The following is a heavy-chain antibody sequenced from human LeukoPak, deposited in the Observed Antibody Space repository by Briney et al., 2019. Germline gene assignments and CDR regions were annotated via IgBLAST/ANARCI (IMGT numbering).Heavy chain of an antibody. CDR3: ASGRYYYDSSGPPT. D-gene: IGHD3-22*01. V-gene: IGHV4-34*01. Sequence: SETLSLTCAVCGGSFSGYYWSWIRQPPGKGLEWIGEINHSGSTNYNPSLKSRVTISVDTSKNQFSLKLSSVTAADTAVYYCASGRYYYDSSGPPTWGQGTLVTASS. CDR2: INHSGST. CDR1: GGSFSGYY. J-gene: IGHJ5*02.